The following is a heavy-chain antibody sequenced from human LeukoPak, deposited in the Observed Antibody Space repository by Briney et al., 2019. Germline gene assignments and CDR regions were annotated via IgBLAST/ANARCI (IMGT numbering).Heavy chain of an antibody. D-gene: IGHD3-22*01. J-gene: IGHJ3*02. CDR3: ARGSLTYYDSSGYYYRAFDI. V-gene: IGHV4-31*03. CDR1: GGSISSGGDY. Sequence: SQTLSLTCTVSGGSISSGGDYWSWIRQHPGKGLEWIGYIYYSGSTYYNPSLKSRVTISVDTTKNQFSLNLSSVTAADTAVYYCARGSLTYYDSSGYYYRAFDIWGQGTMVTVSS. CDR2: IYYSGST.